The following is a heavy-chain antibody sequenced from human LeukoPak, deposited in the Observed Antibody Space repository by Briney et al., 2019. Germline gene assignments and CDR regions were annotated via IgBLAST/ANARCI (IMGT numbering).Heavy chain of an antibody. CDR3: ARGANYYGSGSYSLYYCYMDA. CDR2: IYTSGST. Sequence: PSETLSLTCTVSGGSISSGSYYWSWIRQPAGKGLEWIGRIYTSGSTNYNPSLKSRVTISVDTSKNQFSLKLSSVTAADTAVYYCARGANYYGSGSYSLYYCYMDAWGKGTTVTVSS. D-gene: IGHD3-10*01. J-gene: IGHJ6*03. V-gene: IGHV4-61*02. CDR1: GGSISSGSYY.